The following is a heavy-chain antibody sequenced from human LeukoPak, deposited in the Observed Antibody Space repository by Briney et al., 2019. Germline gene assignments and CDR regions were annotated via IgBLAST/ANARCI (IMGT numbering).Heavy chain of an antibody. CDR1: GFTFSTYS. J-gene: IGHJ4*02. V-gene: IGHV3-48*01. CDR2: ISSISSII. Sequence: GGSLRLSCAASGFTFSTYSMSWVRQAPGKGLEWVSYISSISSIIHYADSVKGRFTISRDNAKSSLYLQMNSLRAEDTAVYYCARSRPGTEAGQPNFDYWGQGTLVTVSS. CDR3: ARSRPGTEAGQPNFDY. D-gene: IGHD6-13*01.